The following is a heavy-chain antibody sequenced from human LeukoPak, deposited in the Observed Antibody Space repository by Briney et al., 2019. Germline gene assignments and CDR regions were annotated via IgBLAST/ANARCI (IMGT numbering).Heavy chain of an antibody. D-gene: IGHD3-9*01. J-gene: IGHJ4*02. CDR2: VKYDGSTT. CDR3: ARDLDWLLFDY. CDR1: GFTFSAYW. V-gene: IGHV3-74*01. Sequence: PGGSLRFACAASGFTFSAYWMHWVRQAPGKGLVWVSRVKYDGSTTTYADSVKGRFTISRDNAKNILYLQMNSLRVEDTAVYYCARDLDWLLFDYWGQGTLVIVSS.